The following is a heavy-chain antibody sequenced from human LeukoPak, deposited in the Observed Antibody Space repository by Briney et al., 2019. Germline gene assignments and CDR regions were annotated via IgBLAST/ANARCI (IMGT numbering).Heavy chain of an antibody. D-gene: IGHD3-22*01. Sequence: GGSLRISCAASGFTFSSHWMSWGGLAPSWGLAWVAIIKHLGSEKYYVDSVKGRFTISRDNAKNSLYLQMNSLRAEDTAVYYCASYYDSSGYYYLGRDAFDIWGQGTMVTVSS. CDR3: ASYYDSSGYYYLGRDAFDI. CDR1: GFTFSSHW. CDR2: IKHLGSEK. V-gene: IGHV3-7*01. J-gene: IGHJ3*02.